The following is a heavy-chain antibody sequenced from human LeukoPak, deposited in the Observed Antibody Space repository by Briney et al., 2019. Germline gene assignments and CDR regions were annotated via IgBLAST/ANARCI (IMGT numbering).Heavy chain of an antibody. V-gene: IGHV4-39*01. J-gene: IGHJ4*02. CDR3: ATGYSNAWVDY. Sequence: TSETLSLTCTVSGGSISSSSYYWGWIRQPPGRGLEWIGSIYYSGSTSYNPSLKSRVTISVDTSKNQFSLKLSSVTAADTAVYYCATGYSNAWVDYWGQGTLVTVSS. CDR2: IYYSGST. D-gene: IGHD6-13*01. CDR1: GGSISSSSYY.